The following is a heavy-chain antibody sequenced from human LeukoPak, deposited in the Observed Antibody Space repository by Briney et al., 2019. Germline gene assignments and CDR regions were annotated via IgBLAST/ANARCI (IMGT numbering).Heavy chain of an antibody. CDR2: IWYDGSNK. Sequence: GRSLRLSCAASGFTFRNYGMHWIRQAPGKGLEWVAVIWYDGSNKYYADSVKGRFTISRDNSKNTLYLQMNSLRAEDTAVYYCARDAVDTAMVTGWYFDLWGRGTLVTVSS. CDR3: ARDAVDTAMVTGWYFDL. J-gene: IGHJ2*01. CDR1: GFTFRNYG. V-gene: IGHV3-33*08. D-gene: IGHD5-18*01.